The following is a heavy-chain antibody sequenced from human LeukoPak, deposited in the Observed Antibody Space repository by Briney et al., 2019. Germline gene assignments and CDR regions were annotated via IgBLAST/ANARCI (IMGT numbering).Heavy chain of an antibody. J-gene: IGHJ4*02. Sequence: ASVKVSCKASGYTFTGYYMHWVRQAPGQGLEWMGWINPNSGGTNYAQKFQGRVTMTRDTSISTAYMELSRLRSDDTAVYYCARVYSGSWILPIYYFDYWGQGTLVTVSS. CDR1: GYTFTGYY. CDR2: INPNSGGT. V-gene: IGHV1-2*02. D-gene: IGHD6-13*01. CDR3: ARVYSGSWILPIYYFDY.